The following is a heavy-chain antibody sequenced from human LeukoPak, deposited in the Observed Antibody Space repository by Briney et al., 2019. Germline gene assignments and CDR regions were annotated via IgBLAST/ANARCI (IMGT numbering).Heavy chain of an antibody. CDR1: GGSITSHH. V-gene: IGHV4-4*07. CDR2: IKTDGNT. J-gene: IGHJ4*02. D-gene: IGHD6-19*01. CDR3: AGRDEGTGWSFDY. Sequence: NPSGTLSLTCIVSGGSITSHHWSWIRQSAGKGLEWIGQIKTDGNTNYNPSLKSRVAISVDTSKNRCSLERTSVTVAYTAIYYCAGRDEGTGWSFDYWGQGALVTVSS.